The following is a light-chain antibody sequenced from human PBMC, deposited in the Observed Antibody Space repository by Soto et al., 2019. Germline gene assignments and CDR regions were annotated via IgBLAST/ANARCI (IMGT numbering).Light chain of an antibody. CDR1: PGISSY. CDR2: AAS. J-gene: IGKJ4*01. Sequence: IQLTQSPSSLSASVGDRVTITCRASPGISSYLAWYQQNPGKAPKLLIYAASTLQSGVPSRFSDRGSGTDFALNISCLQPEDFGSYIFQHLNSYPSTFGGGTKVDIK. V-gene: IGKV1-9*01. CDR3: QHLNSYPST.